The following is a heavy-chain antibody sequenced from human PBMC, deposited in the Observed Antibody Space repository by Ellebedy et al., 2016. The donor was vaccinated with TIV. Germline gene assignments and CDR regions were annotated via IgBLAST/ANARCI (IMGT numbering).Heavy chain of an antibody. V-gene: IGHV4-30-4*01. CDR1: GGSIISDDYY. CDR3: AREADCSSTSCYRENYYFYYMDV. CDR2: IFHNGDT. J-gene: IGHJ6*03. D-gene: IGHD2-2*02. Sequence: SETLSLXXTVSGGSIISDDYYWSWVRQAPGKGLEWIGYIFHNGDTYYNPSLKSRLTISVDTSKNQFSLRLTSVTAADTAVYFCAREADCSSTSCYRENYYFYYMDVWGKGTTVTVSS.